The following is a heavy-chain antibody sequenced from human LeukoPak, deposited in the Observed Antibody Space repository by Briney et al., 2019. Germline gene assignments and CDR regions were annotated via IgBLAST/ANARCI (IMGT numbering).Heavy chain of an antibody. CDR1: GVTVSGYS. D-gene: IGHD3-10*01. Sequence: GGALRLSCAASGVTVSGYSINWVRQAPGKGLDWCSSISSSSRYIYYADSVKGRFTISRDNAKNSLYLQMNSLRAEDTAVYYCVFQYGSGSPSDFDYWGQGTLVTVSS. V-gene: IGHV3-21*04. J-gene: IGHJ4*02. CDR2: ISSSSRYI. CDR3: VFQYGSGSPSDFDY.